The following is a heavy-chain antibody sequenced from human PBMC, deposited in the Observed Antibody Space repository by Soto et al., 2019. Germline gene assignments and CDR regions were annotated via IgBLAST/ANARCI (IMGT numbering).Heavy chain of an antibody. V-gene: IGHV3-48*01. CDR1: GFTFSSYS. D-gene: IGHD3-10*01. CDR3: ARDPWAYGSGSYPVYFDY. Sequence: GGSLRLSCAASGFTFSSYSMNWVRQAPGKGLEWVSYISSSSSTIYYADSVKGRFTISRDNAKNSLYLQMNSLRAEDTAVYYCARDPWAYGSGSYPVYFDYWGQGTLVTVSS. CDR2: ISSSSSTI. J-gene: IGHJ4*02.